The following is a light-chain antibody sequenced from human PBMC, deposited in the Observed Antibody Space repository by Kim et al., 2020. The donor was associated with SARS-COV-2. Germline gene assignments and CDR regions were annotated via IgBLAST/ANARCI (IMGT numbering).Light chain of an antibody. CDR2: DAS. Sequence: SAYGGDKVTSTCQESQNMYKYLNWYQHKPGKAPNLLIYDASKLQTGVPPRFSGSGSGTHFTLTINGLQPEDSATYYCQQNDDLPVTFGGGTKLEI. CDR1: QNMYKY. J-gene: IGKJ4*01. V-gene: IGKV1-33*01. CDR3: QQNDDLPVT.